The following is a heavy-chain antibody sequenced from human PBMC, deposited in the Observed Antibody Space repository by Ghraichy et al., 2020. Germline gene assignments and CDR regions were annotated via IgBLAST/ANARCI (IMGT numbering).Heavy chain of an antibody. CDR3: ATRRGSGWFQPYYYYGMDV. J-gene: IGHJ6*02. V-gene: IGHV1-24*01. CDR2: FDPEDGET. D-gene: IGHD6-19*01. Sequence: ASVKVSCKVSGYTLTELSMHWVRQAPGKGLEWMGGFDPEDGETIYAQKFQGRVTMTEDTSTDTAYMELSSLRSEDTAVYYCATRRGSGWFQPYYYYGMDVWGQGTTVTVSS. CDR1: GYTLTELS.